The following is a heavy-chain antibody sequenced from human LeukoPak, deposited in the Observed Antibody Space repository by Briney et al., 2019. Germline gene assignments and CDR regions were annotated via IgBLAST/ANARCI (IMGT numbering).Heavy chain of an antibody. CDR3: AKELEMATTTLPFDY. CDR1: GFTFSGDG. CDR2: IRYDGSNK. V-gene: IGHV3-30*02. J-gene: IGHJ4*02. Sequence: GGSLRLSCAASGFTFSGDGMHWVRQAPGKGLEWVAFIRYDGSNKYYADSVKGRFTISRDNSKNTLYLQMNSLRAEDTAVYYCAKELEMATTTLPFDYWGQGTLVTVYS. D-gene: IGHD5-24*01.